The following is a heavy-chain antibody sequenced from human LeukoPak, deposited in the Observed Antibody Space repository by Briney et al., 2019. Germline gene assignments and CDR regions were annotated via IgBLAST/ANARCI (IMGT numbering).Heavy chain of an antibody. J-gene: IGHJ4*02. Sequence: PSETLSLTCAVYGGSFSGYYWSWIRQPPGKGLEWIGEINHSGSTNYNPSLKSRVTISVDTSKNQFSLKLSSVTAADTAVYYCARGVLRFLEWLPPPYFDYWGQGTLVTVSS. CDR2: INHSGST. V-gene: IGHV4-34*01. CDR1: GGSFSGYY. CDR3: ARGVLRFLEWLPPPYFDY. D-gene: IGHD3-3*01.